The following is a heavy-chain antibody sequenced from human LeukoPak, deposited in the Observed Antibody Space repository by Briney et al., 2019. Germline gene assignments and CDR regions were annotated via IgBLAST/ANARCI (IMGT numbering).Heavy chain of an antibody. CDR3: AKEQDNRLLLSHFDY. CDR1: GFTFSSYA. V-gene: IGHV3-23*01. CDR2: VSGDGART. J-gene: IGHJ4*02. D-gene: IGHD2-2*01. Sequence: GGSLRLSCAASGFTFSSYAMSWVRQAPGKGLEWVSAVSGDGARTFYADSVKGRFTISRDNSMNTQSLQMNSLRAADTAVYFCAKEQDNRLLLSHFDYWGQGILVTVSS.